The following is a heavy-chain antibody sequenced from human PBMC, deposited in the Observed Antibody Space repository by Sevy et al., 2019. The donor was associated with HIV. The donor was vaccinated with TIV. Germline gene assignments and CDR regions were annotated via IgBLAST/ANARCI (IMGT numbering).Heavy chain of an antibody. V-gene: IGHV3-30*02. CDR3: AGSLAYCSSTSCPTLGY. D-gene: IGHD2-2*01. CDR2: IRYDGSNK. Sequence: GGSLRLSCAASGFTFSSYGMHWVRQAPGKGLEWVAFIRYDGSNKYYADSVKGRFTISRDNSKNTLYLQMNSLRAEDTAVYYCAGSLAYCSSTSCPTLGYWGQGTLVTVSS. CDR1: GFTFSSYG. J-gene: IGHJ4*02.